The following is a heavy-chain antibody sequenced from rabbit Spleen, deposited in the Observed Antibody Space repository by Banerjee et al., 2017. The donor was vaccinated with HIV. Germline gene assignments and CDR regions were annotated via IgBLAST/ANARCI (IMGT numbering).Heavy chain of an antibody. CDR1: GFDLRTYG. D-gene: IGHD1-1*01. V-gene: IGHV1S8*01. Sequence: QEQLVESGGGLVQPGGSLKLSCKVSGFDLRTYGVSWVHQAPGKGLEWIGYIDGVFGTKYYARWVNGRFTISSHNAQNTLYLQMNSLTAADTATYFCVRGASSSGYYSLWGQGTLVTVS. CDR2: IDGVFGTK. CDR3: VRGASSSGYYSL. J-gene: IGHJ4*01.